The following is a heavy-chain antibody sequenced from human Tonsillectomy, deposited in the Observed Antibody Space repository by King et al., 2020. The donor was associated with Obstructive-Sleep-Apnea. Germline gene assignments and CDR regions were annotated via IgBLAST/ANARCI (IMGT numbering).Heavy chain of an antibody. CDR3: ARQYSSSLYYFDY. Sequence: VQLVESGGGLVQPGGSLRLSCAASWFTFSSYSMNWVRQAPGEGLGWVSYIISSSSTIYYADSVKGRFTISRDNAKNSLYLQMNSLRAEDTAVYYCARQYSSSLYYFDYWGQGTLVTVSS. V-gene: IGHV3-48*04. CDR1: WFTFSSYS. D-gene: IGHD6-6*01. J-gene: IGHJ4*02. CDR2: IISSSSTI.